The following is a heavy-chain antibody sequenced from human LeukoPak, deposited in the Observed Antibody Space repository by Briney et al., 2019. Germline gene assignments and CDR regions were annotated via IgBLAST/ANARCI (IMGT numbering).Heavy chain of an antibody. CDR1: GGSISSGSYY. J-gene: IGHJ4*02. Sequence: PSQTLSLTCTVSGGSISSGSYYWSWIRQPAGKGLEWIGRIYTSGSTNYNPSLKSRVTISVDTSKNQFSLKLSSVTAADTAVYYCARDRLLWFGELDFWGQGTLVIVSS. CDR2: IYTSGST. CDR3: ARDRLLWFGELDF. V-gene: IGHV4-61*02. D-gene: IGHD3-10*01.